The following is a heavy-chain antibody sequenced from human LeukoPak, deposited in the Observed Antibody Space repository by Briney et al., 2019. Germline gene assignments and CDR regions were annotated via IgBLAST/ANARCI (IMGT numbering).Heavy chain of an antibody. J-gene: IGHJ4*02. CDR3: ARFGYSFGSGSRIYSFDY. Sequence: PSETLSLTCTVSGGSISNYYWSWIRQPPGKGLEWIGYVYYSGSTNYNPSLRSRVTISVDTSKNQFSLKLSSVTAADTAVYCCARFGYSFGSGSRIYSFDYWGQGTLVTVSS. CDR1: GGSISNYY. V-gene: IGHV4-59*01. D-gene: IGHD3-10*01. CDR2: VYYSGST.